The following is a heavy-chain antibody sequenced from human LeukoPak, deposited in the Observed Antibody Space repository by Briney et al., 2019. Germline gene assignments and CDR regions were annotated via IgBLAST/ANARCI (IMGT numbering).Heavy chain of an antibody. CDR3: ARDFAAGDSRML. CDR2: ISSSGSTI. Sequence: GGSLRLSCAASGFTFSDYYMSWIRQAPGKGLEWVSYISSSGSTIYYADSVKGRFTISRDNAKNSLYLQMNSLRAEDAAVYYCARDFAAGDSRMLWGQGTLVTVSS. D-gene: IGHD2-8*01. CDR1: GFTFSDYY. V-gene: IGHV3-11*01. J-gene: IGHJ4*02.